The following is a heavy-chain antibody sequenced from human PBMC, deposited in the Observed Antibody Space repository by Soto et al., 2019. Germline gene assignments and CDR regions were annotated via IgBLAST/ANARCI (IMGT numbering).Heavy chain of an antibody. Sequence: VKVSCKASGGTFSSYTISWVRQAPGQGLEWMGRIIPILGIANYAQKFQGRVTITAGKSTSTAYMELSSLRSEDTAVYYCASDQCRYSSGWLYAFDCRGQGTMVTFSS. CDR3: ASDQCRYSSGWLYAFDC. D-gene: IGHD6-19*01. CDR2: IIPILGIA. CDR1: GGTFSSYT. V-gene: IGHV1-69*02. J-gene: IGHJ3*01.